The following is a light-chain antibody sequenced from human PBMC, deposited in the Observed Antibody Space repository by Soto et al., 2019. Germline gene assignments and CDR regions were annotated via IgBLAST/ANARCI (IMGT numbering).Light chain of an antibody. CDR1: QSISSW. Sequence: DIQMTQSPSTLSASVGDRGTITCRASQSISSWLAWYQQKPGKAPKLLIYKASSLESGVPSRFSGSGSGTEFTLTISSLQPDDFATYYCQQYNSYLLFTFGPGTKVDIK. CDR2: KAS. J-gene: IGKJ3*01. V-gene: IGKV1-5*03. CDR3: QQYNSYLLFT.